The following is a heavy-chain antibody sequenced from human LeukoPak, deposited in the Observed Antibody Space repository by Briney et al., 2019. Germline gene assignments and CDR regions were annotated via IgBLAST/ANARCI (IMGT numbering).Heavy chain of an antibody. CDR1: GFTFSSYS. CDR3: ARDWSSVDY. CDR2: ISSSSSYI. Sequence: TGGSLRLSCAASGFTFSSYSMNWVRQAPGKGLEWVSSISSSSSYIYSADSVKGRFTISRDDAKNSLYLQMNSLRAEDTAVDYCARDWSSVDYWGQGTLVTVSS. J-gene: IGHJ4*02. V-gene: IGHV3-21*01. D-gene: IGHD2-2*01.